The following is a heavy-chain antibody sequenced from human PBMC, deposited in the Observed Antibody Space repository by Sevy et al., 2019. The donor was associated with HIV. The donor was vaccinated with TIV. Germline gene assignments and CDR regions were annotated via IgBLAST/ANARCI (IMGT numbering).Heavy chain of an antibody. CDR2: IKSITDGGAA. CDR3: STDDLISY. V-gene: IGHV3-15*07. J-gene: IGHJ4*02. CDR1: GFDFPNAW. Sequence: GGSLRLSCTASGFDFPNAWMNWVRQVPGKGLEWVGHIKSITDGGAADYAAPVKGRFTISRHDANNTLYLQMNSLKVEDTAVYFCSTDDLISYWGRGTLVTVSS. D-gene: IGHD3-3*02.